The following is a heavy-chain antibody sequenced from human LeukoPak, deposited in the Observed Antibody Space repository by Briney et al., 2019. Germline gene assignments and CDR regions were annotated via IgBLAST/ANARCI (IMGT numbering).Heavy chain of an antibody. J-gene: IGHJ6*03. CDR1: GGTFSSYA. CDR2: IIPIFGTA. D-gene: IGHD5-18*01. V-gene: IGHV1-69*01. Sequence: SVKVSCKASGGTFSSYAISWVRQAPGQGLEWMGGIIPIFGTANYAQKFQGRVTITADESTSTAYMELSSLRSEDTAVYYCARGESTAMGYYYYYMDVWGKGTTVTVSS. CDR3: ARGESTAMGYYYYYMDV.